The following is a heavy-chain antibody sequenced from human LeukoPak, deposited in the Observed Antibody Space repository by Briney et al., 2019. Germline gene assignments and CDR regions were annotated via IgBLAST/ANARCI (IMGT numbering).Heavy chain of an antibody. Sequence: SEALSLTCTVSGGSISSYYWSWIRQPAGKGLEWIGRIYTSGSTNYNPSLKSRVTMSVDTSKNQFSLKLSSVTAADTAVYYCATSAWRGYYMDVWGKGTTVTVSS. D-gene: IGHD3-3*01. CDR3: ATSAWRGYYMDV. CDR2: IYTSGST. V-gene: IGHV4-4*07. J-gene: IGHJ6*03. CDR1: GGSISSYY.